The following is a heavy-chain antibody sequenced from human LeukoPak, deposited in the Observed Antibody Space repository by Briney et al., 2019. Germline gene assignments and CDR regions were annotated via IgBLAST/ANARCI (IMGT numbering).Heavy chain of an antibody. CDR3: ARARAQQWLVHGWAFDI. V-gene: IGHV1-2*02. Sequence: GASVKVSCKASGYTFTGYYMHWVRQAPGQGLEWMGWINPNSGGTNYAQKFQGRVTMTRDTSISTAYMELSRLRSDDTAVYYCARARAQQWLVHGWAFDIWGQGTMVTVPS. D-gene: IGHD6-19*01. CDR1: GYTFTGYY. J-gene: IGHJ3*02. CDR2: INPNSGGT.